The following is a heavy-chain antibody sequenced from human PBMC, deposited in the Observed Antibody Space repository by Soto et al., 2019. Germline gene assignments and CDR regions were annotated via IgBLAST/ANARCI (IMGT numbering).Heavy chain of an antibody. V-gene: IGHV3-23*01. CDR2: ISNSGANT. CDR1: GFTLSSYA. J-gene: IGHJ2*01. CDR3: AKDSDYRDRIFWYFDL. Sequence: EVQLLESGGGLVQPGGSLRLSCAASGFTLSSYAMSWVRQAPGKGLEWVSVISNSGANTYYADSVKGRFTISRDSSKNTLYLQMNSLRAEDTAVYYCAKDSDYRDRIFWYFDLWGRGTLVTVSS. D-gene: IGHD2-15*01.